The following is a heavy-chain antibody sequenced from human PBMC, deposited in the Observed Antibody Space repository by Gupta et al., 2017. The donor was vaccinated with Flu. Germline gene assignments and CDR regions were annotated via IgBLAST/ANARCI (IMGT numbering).Heavy chain of an antibody. CDR2: ILYTGKT. CDR3: GRLLGNRLAALDY. Sequence: QVQLQESGPGLVKPSETLSLTCTVSGASIIGDYWGWLRQPPGKGLEWTGYILYTGKTNYNPSLEGRVSISVDTSRNQFSLKLTSVTAADTAVYYCGRLLGNRLAALDYWGQGVLVTVSS. D-gene: IGHD6-6*01. J-gene: IGHJ4*02. V-gene: IGHV4-59*08. CDR1: GASIIGDY.